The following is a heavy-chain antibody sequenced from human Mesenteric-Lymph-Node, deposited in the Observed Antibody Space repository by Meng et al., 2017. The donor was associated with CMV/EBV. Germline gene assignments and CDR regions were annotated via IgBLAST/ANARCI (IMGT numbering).Heavy chain of an antibody. V-gene: IGHV4-59*01. CDR3: ARGDASSRMIGIFDY. D-gene: IGHD3-22*01. CDR2: IYYSGNT. CDR1: NGSISNYL. Sequence: GSLRLSCAVSNGSISNYLWSWIRQPPGKGLEWIGYIYYSGNTNYNPSLKSRVTISVDTSKNQFSLKLSSVTAADTAVYYCARGDASSRMIGIFDYWGQGTLVTVSS. J-gene: IGHJ4*02.